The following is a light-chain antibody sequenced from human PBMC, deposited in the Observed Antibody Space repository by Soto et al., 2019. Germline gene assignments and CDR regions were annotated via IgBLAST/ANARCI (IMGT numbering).Light chain of an antibody. CDR2: EVT. J-gene: IGLJ2*01. V-gene: IGLV2-8*01. CDR1: SRDVGGYNY. CDR3: TSYGGANTLV. Sequence: QSALTQPPSASGSPGQSVTISCTGTSRDVGGYNYVSWYQQHPGKAPKLMIFEVTKRPSGVPDRFSGSKSANTASLTVSGLRTEDEADYYCTSYGGANTLVFGGGTQLTVL.